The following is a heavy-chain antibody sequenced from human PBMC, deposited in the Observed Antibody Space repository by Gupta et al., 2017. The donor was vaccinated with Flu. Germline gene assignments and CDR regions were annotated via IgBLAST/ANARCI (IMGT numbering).Heavy chain of an antibody. J-gene: IGHJ4*02. Sequence: GWIRQSPGKGLEWIGSFYSSGNTYYNPSLNSRISISIDTSKNQFSLRLTSVTAADTTVYYWARGGADSPMDLWGQGTLVTVSS. D-gene: IGHD1-26*01. CDR3: ARGGADSPMDL. V-gene: IGHV4-39*01. CDR2: FYSSGNT.